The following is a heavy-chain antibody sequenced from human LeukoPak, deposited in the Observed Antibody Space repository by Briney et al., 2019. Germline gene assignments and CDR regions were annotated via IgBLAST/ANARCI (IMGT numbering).Heavy chain of an antibody. J-gene: IGHJ5*02. CDR2: INPNSGGT. CDR3: AREARVTRSWLDP. V-gene: IGHV1-2*02. CDR1: GYTFTGYY. D-gene: IGHD4-17*01. Sequence: ASVKVSCKASGYTFTGYYMHWVRQAPGQGLEWMGWINPNSGGTNYAQKFQGRVTMTRDTSISTAYMELSRLRSDDTAVYYCAREARVTRSWLDPWGQGTLVTVSS.